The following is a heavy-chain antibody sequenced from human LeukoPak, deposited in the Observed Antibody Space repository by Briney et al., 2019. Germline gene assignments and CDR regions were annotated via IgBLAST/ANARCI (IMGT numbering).Heavy chain of an antibody. CDR1: GFTFDDYA. Sequence: GRSLRLSCAASGFTFDDYAMHWVRQVSGKGLESVSGISWNSGSIGYADSVKGRFTISRDNAKNSLYLQMDSLRPEDTALYYCAKDRHSSGWYYFDYWGQGTLVTVSS. J-gene: IGHJ4*02. V-gene: IGHV3-9*01. CDR3: AKDRHSSGWYYFDY. D-gene: IGHD6-19*01. CDR2: ISWNSGSI.